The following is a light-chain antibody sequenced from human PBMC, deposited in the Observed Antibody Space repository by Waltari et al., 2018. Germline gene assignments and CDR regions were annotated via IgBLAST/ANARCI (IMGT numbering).Light chain of an antibody. Sequence: QSALTQPASVSGSVGQSISISCTGSNNDIGAHNLVSWYQQYPGKPPKLVIYEVRNRPSGVSNRFSASKSGTTASLTISGLQAEDEAEYFCSSYATRYMVLFGGGTRVTVL. CDR3: SSYATRYMVL. V-gene: IGLV2-14*01. J-gene: IGLJ2*01. CDR1: NNDIGAHNL. CDR2: EVR.